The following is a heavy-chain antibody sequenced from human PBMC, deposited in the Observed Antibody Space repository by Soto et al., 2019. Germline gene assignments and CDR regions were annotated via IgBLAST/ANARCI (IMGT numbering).Heavy chain of an antibody. CDR2: INHSGST. V-gene: IGHV4-34*01. CDR3: AREGQLPYYYYYYMDV. D-gene: IGHD6-6*01. Sequence: SETLSLTCAVYGGSFSGYYWSWIRQPPGKGLEWIGEINHSGSTNYNPSIKSRVTITVDTSKNQFSLKLSSVTAADTAVYYCAREGQLPYYYYYYMDVWGKGTTVTVSS. J-gene: IGHJ6*03. CDR1: GGSFSGYY.